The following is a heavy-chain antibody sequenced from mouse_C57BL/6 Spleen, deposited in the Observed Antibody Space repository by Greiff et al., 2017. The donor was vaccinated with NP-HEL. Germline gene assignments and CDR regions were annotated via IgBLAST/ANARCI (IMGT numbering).Heavy chain of an antibody. J-gene: IGHJ4*01. D-gene: IGHD1-1*01. CDR2: IYPGDGDT. CDR3: ARPKTYYYGSRNAMDY. V-gene: IGHV1-82*01. CDR1: GYAFSSSW. Sequence: QVQLKQPGAELVRPGASVKISCKASGYAFSSSWMNWVKQRPGKGLEWIGRIYPGDGDTNYNGKFKGKATLTADKSSTTAYMQLSSLTSEDSAVYYCARPKTYYYGSRNAMDYWGQGTSVTVS.